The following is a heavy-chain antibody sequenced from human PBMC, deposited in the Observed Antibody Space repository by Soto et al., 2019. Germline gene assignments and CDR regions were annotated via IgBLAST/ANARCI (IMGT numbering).Heavy chain of an antibody. Sequence: GGSLRLSCAASGFTFSSYGMHWVRQAPGKGLEWVAVISYDGSNKYYADSVKGRFTISRDNSKNTLYLQMNSLRAEDTAVYYCAKACRGYYDSSGYPQAEYYYYYYGMDVWGQGTTVTVSS. V-gene: IGHV3-30*18. D-gene: IGHD3-22*01. CDR2: ISYDGSNK. CDR1: GFTFSSYG. J-gene: IGHJ6*02. CDR3: AKACRGYYDSSGYPQAEYYYYYYGMDV.